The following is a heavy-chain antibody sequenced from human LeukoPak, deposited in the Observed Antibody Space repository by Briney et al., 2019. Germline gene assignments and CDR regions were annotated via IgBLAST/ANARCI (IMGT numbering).Heavy chain of an antibody. CDR3: AKSADAVAALLNYYGTDV. D-gene: IGHD6-19*01. Sequence: PGGSLRLSCAASGFTFSSYGMHWVRQAPGRGVEWVAVISYDGSNKYYAGSVKGRFTISRDNSENTLCLQMNSLRAEDTAVYYCAKSADAVAALLNYYGTDVWGQGTTVTVSS. V-gene: IGHV3-30*18. J-gene: IGHJ6*02. CDR1: GFTFSSYG. CDR2: ISYDGSNK.